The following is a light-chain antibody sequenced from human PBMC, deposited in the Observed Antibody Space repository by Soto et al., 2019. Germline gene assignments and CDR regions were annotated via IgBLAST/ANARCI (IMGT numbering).Light chain of an antibody. V-gene: IGKV3-20*01. CDR1: QSIARNY. CDR3: HQCATSPLT. J-gene: IGKJ4*01. Sequence: EILLTQSPDTLSLSPGERATLSCRASQSIARNYLAWYQHKPGQAPRLLIYDASSRATGIPDRLSGSGSGTDFTLTISRLEPEDFAVYFCHQCATSPLTFGGGTKVEIK. CDR2: DAS.